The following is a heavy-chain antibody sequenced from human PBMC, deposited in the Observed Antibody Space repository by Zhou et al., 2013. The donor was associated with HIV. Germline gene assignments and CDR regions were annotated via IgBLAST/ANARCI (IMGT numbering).Heavy chain of an antibody. Sequence: QVQLVQSGAEVKKPGASVRVSCKASGYTFTGYYLHWVRETPAQGLEWMGWINANNGGTSYAQNFQDRVTMTRDTSINTAYMEFSSLTSDDTAVYYCARGRSGYFAFDIWGQGTMVTVSS. J-gene: IGHJ3*02. D-gene: IGHD3-22*01. CDR1: GYTFTGYY. V-gene: IGHV1-2*02. CDR3: ARGRSGYFAFDI. CDR2: INANNGGT.